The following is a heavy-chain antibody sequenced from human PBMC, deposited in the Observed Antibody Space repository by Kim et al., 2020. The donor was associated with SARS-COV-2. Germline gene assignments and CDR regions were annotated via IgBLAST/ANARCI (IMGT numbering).Heavy chain of an antibody. CDR2: IKQDGSGK. CDR3: LRNRGFNFFDV. Sequence: GSLRLSCAASGFTFTTYWMTWVRQAPGKGLEWVANIKQDGSGKSYVDFVRGRFTISRDNAKTSLYLQMNSLRDEDTAVYLCLRNRGFNFFDVWGQGTLV. CDR1: GFTFTTYW. J-gene: IGHJ4*02. D-gene: IGHD6-25*01. V-gene: IGHV3-7*01.